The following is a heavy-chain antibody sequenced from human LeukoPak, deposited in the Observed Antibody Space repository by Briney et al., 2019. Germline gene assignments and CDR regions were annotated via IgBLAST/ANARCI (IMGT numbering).Heavy chain of an antibody. D-gene: IGHD1-26*01. CDR3: ARLPTGELLPY. CDR1: GGSISSYY. CDR2: IYYSGST. V-gene: IGHV4-59*08. Sequence: PSETLSLTCTVSGGSISSYYWSWIRQPPGKGLEWIGYIYYSGSTNYNPSLKSRVTISVDTSKNQFSLKLSSVTAADTAVYYCARLPTGELLPYWGQGTLVTVSS. J-gene: IGHJ4*02.